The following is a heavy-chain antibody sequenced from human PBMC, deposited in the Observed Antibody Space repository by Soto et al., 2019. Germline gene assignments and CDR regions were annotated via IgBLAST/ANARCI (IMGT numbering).Heavy chain of an antibody. CDR2: INWNDDK. CDR3: ARSGHNSGFFYYDY. Sequence: QITLKESGPTLVKVTQTVTLTCTFSGFSLTSTGAGVGWIRQPPGKALEGLALINWNDDKRYNPSLKSRLTITKDTSKNQVALTMTNMDPVDKATYYCARSGHNSGFFYYDYWGQGTLVTVSS. V-gene: IGHV2-5*01. CDR1: GFSLTSTGAG. D-gene: IGHD3-22*01. J-gene: IGHJ4*02.